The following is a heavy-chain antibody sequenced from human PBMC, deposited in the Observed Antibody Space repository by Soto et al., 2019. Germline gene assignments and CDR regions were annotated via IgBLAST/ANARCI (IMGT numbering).Heavy chain of an antibody. D-gene: IGHD6-19*01. J-gene: IGHJ6*02. CDR2: INPNSGGT. CDR1: GYTFTGYY. CDR3: ARECSYSSGWPGGYYGMDV. V-gene: IGHV1-2*02. Sequence: ASVKVSCKASGYTFTGYYMHWVRQAPGQGLEWMGWINPNSGGTNYAQKFQGRVTMTRDTSISTAYMELSRLRSDGTAVYYRARECSYSSGWPGGYYGMDVWGQGTTVTVSS.